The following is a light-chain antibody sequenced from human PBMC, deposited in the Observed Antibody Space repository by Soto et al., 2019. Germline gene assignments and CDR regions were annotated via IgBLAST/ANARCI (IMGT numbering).Light chain of an antibody. V-gene: IGKV3-20*01. CDR2: GAS. Sequence: EIVLTQSPDTLSLSPGERATLSCRVSQSVSSNYLAWYQQIPGQAPRPLIYGASSRVPGIPDRFSGSGSGTDFTLTISRLEPEDFAVYYCQQYGSLPWTFGQGTKVDIK. CDR1: QSVSSNY. J-gene: IGKJ1*01. CDR3: QQYGSLPWT.